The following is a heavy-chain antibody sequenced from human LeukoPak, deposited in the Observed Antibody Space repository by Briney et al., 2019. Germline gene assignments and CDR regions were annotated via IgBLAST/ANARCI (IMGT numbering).Heavy chain of an antibody. CDR2: ISGSGGST. CDR3: AREYYYDSSGYYNTQYFQH. D-gene: IGHD3-22*01. J-gene: IGHJ1*01. CDR1: GFTFSSYA. V-gene: IGHV3-23*01. Sequence: PGGSLRLSCAASGFTFSSYAMSWVRQAPGKGLEWVSAISGSGGSTYYADSVKGRFTISRDNSKNTLYLQMNSLRAEDTAVYYCAREYYYDSSGYYNTQYFQHWGQGTLVTVSS.